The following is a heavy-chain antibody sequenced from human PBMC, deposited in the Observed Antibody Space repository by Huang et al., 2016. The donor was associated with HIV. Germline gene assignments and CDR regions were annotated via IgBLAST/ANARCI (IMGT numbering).Heavy chain of an antibody. CDR3: ARLPGSITMIRGVITDPY. Sequence: QLQLQESGPGLVKPSETLSLTCTVSGGSIRSDNYYWGWIRQPPGKGLEWIGSIYYSGSTYYNPSLKCRVTITVDTSKNQFSLKMRSVTAADTAVYYCARLPGSITMIRGVITDPYWGQGTLVTVSS. CDR2: IYYSGST. V-gene: IGHV4-39*01. CDR1: GGSIRSDNYY. D-gene: IGHD3-10*01. J-gene: IGHJ4*02.